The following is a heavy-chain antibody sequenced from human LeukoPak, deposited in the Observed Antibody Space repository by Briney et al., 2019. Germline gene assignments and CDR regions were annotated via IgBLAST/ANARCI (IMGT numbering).Heavy chain of an antibody. Sequence: SETLSLTCTVSGGSISSYYWSWIRQPAGKGLEWIGRIYTSGSTNYNPSLKSRVTMSVDTSKNQFSLKLSSVTAADTAVYYCAGRARAAAGTNYYFDYWGQGTLVTVSS. V-gene: IGHV4-4*07. CDR3: AGRARAAAGTNYYFDY. J-gene: IGHJ4*02. CDR1: GGSISSYY. D-gene: IGHD6-13*01. CDR2: IYTSGST.